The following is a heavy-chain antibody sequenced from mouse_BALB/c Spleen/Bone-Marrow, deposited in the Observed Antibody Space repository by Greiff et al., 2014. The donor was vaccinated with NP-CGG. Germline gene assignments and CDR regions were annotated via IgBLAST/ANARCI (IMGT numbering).Heavy chain of an antibody. CDR2: INPYNGDT. CDR3: GGFTTVVAKNYYYAMDY. D-gene: IGHD1-1*01. CDR1: GYSFTGYF. J-gene: IGHJ4*01. Sequence: EVQVVESGPELVKPGASVKISCKASGYSFTGYFMNWVKQSHGKSLEWIGRINPYNGDTFYNQKFKGKATLTVDKSSSTAHMELLSLTSEDSAVYYCGGFTTVVAKNYYYAMDYWGQGTSVTVSS. V-gene: IGHV1-37*01.